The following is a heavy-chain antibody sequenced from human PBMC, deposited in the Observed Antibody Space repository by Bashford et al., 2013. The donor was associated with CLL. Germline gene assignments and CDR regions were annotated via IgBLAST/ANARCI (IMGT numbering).Heavy chain of an antibody. D-gene: IGHD7-27*01. CDR3: TTLGN. V-gene: IGHV1-18*01. J-gene: IGHJ4*02. Sequence: ASVKVSCKASGDTFISYGFSWVRQAPGQGLEWMGWISANNGNTNYAQKLQGRVTMTRDTSTSTAYMELSSLRSEDTAMYYCTTLGNWGQGTLVTVSS. CDR1: GDTFISYG. CDR2: ISANNGNT.